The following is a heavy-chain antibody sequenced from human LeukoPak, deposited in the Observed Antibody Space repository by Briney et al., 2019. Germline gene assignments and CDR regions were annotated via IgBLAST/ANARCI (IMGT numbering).Heavy chain of an antibody. CDR3: ARVLTGSWDWFDP. CDR1: GFTFSSYA. J-gene: IGHJ5*02. D-gene: IGHD2-8*02. V-gene: IGHV3-23*01. CDR2: ISGSGGST. Sequence: GGSLRLSCAASGFTFSSYAMSWVRQAPGKGLEWVSAISGSGGSTYYADSVKGRFTISRDNAKNTLYLQMSSLRAEDTAVYYCARVLTGSWDWFDPWGQGTLVTVSS.